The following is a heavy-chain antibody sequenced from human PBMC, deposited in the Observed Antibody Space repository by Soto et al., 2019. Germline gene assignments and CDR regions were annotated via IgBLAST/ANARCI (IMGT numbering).Heavy chain of an antibody. J-gene: IGHJ6*02. V-gene: IGHV3-30-3*01. Sequence: GGSLRLSCAASGLTFSSYAMHWVLRAPGKGLDWVSVISYDGSNKDYAYSVKCRFTISRANSKHTLYLQMNSLRAEDTAVYYCARGAWSGYYLVNYYYGMDVWGQGTTVTVSS. CDR3: ARGAWSGYYLVNYYYGMDV. CDR2: ISYDGSNK. D-gene: IGHD3-3*01. CDR1: GLTFSSYA.